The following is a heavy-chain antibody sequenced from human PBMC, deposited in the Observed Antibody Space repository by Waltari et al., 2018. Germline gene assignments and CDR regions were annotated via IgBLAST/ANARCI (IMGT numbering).Heavy chain of an antibody. CDR3: AKDQMEWLAPFDY. V-gene: IGHV3-30*02. J-gene: IGHJ4*02. CDR1: GFTFSSYG. CDR2: IRYDGSTK. Sequence: QVQLVESGGGVVQPGGSLRLSCAASGFTFSSYGMHWVRQAPGKWLGWVAFIRYDGSTKYYADSVKGRFTISRDNSKKTLYLQINSLRAEDTAVYYCAKDQMEWLAPFDYWGQGTLVTVSS. D-gene: IGHD6-19*01.